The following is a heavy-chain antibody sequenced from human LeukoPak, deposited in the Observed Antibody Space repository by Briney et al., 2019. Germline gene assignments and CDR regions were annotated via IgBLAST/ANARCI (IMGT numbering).Heavy chain of an antibody. V-gene: IGHV3-23*01. J-gene: IGHJ4*02. D-gene: IGHD6-6*01. Sequence: GGSLRLSCAASGFTFSSYAMSWVRQAPGKGLEWVSAISGSGGSTYYADSVKGRFTISRDNSKNTLYLQMNSPRAEDTAVYYCAKVRRSSYYFDYWGQGTLVTVSS. CDR1: GFTFSSYA. CDR2: ISGSGGST. CDR3: AKVRRSSYYFDY.